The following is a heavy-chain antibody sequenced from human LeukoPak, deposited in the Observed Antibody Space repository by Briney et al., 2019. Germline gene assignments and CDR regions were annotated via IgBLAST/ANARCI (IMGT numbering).Heavy chain of an antibody. D-gene: IGHD3-10*01. J-gene: IGHJ5*02. V-gene: IGHV4-34*01. CDR1: GGSFSGYY. CDR2: INHSGST. Sequence: RPSETLSLTCAVYGGSFSGYYWSWIRQPPGKGLEWIGEINHSGSTNYNPSLKSRVTISVDTSKNQFSLKLSSVTAADTAVYYCARGVGGLLWFGELFDPWGQGTLVTVSS. CDR3: ARGVGGLLWFGELFDP.